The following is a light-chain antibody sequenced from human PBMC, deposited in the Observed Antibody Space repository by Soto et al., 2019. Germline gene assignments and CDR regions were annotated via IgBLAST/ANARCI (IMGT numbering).Light chain of an antibody. CDR2: GAS. V-gene: IGKV3-15*01. J-gene: IGKJ5*01. Sequence: EIVMTQSPATLSVSPGERGSLSCKASQSVSVDLAWYQQRPGQAPRLIIYGASTRATGIPVRFSGSGSGTEFSLTLCSLQSEDFAFYYCQQYNNWHPWTFGQGTRLEIK. CDR1: QSVSVD. CDR3: QQYNNWHPWT.